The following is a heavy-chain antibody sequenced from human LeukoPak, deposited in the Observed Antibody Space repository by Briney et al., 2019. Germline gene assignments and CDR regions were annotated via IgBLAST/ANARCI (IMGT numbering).Heavy chain of an antibody. J-gene: IGHJ4*02. D-gene: IGHD3-3*01. CDR2: INPNSGGT. V-gene: IGHV1-2*06. CDR3: AREGGAYYDFWSGLPAPFDY. Sequence: VASVKVSCKASGYTFTGYHIHWVRQAPGQGLEWMGRINPNSGGTNYAQKFQGRVTMTRDTSISTAYMELSRLRSDDTAVYYCAREGGAYYDFWSGLPAPFDYWGQGTLVTVSS. CDR1: GYTFTGYH.